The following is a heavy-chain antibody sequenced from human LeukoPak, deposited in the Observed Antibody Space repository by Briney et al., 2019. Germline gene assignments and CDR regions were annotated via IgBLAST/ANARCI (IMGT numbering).Heavy chain of an antibody. CDR1: GFTFRVYS. CDR3: AREGSDGFDI. CDR2: INPGSSNI. D-gene: IGHD3-10*01. Sequence: GGSLRLSCAASGFTFRVYSMNWVRQAPGKGLEWVSYINPGSSNIYYADSVKGRFTISRDNAKNSLYLHMNSLRDEDTAVYYCAREGSDGFDIWGQGTMVTVSS. J-gene: IGHJ3*02. V-gene: IGHV3-48*02.